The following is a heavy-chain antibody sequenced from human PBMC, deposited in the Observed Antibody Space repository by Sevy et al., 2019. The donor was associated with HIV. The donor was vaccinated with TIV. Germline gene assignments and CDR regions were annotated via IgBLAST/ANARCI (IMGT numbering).Heavy chain of an antibody. CDR2: INEDGSRL. J-gene: IGHJ4*02. D-gene: IGHD5-18*01. CDR3: ARDRAYSALDY. Sequence: GGSLRLSCVASGFTFSDSWMTWVRQAPGKGLERIAFINEDGSRLGYVDSVRGRFTISRENTKNSLYLQMNSLRAEETAVYFCARDRAYSALDYWGQGTLVTISS. V-gene: IGHV3-7*01. CDR1: GFTFSDSW.